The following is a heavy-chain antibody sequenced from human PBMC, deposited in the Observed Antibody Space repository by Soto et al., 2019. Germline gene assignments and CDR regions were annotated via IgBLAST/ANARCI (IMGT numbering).Heavy chain of an antibody. CDR3: AKSLVTPSDAFDL. CDR2: ISDPGTST. Sequence: GGSLRLSCAASGFTFGNYAMNWVRQAPGKGLEWISSISDPGTSTYYANSVKGRFSMSRDNSKNTLFLQMNRLRADDTSVYFCAKSLVTPSDAFDLWGRGTLVTVSS. D-gene: IGHD2-21*02. CDR1: GFTFGNYA. V-gene: IGHV3-23*01. J-gene: IGHJ3*01.